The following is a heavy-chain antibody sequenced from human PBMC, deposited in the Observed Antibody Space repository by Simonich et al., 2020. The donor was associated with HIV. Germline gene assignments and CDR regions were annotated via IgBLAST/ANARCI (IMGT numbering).Heavy chain of an antibody. CDR3: AKDRYSSSSGSFDY. CDR2: ISWNSGSI. V-gene: IGHV3-9*03. CDR1: GFTFGDYA. D-gene: IGHD6-6*01. J-gene: IGHJ4*02. Sequence: EVQLVESGGGLVQPGRSLRLSCAASGFTFGDYAMHWVRQAPGKGLDGVSGISWNSGSIGYADSVKGRFTISRDNAKNSLYLQMNSLRAEDMALYYCAKDRYSSSSGSFDYWGQGTLVTVSS.